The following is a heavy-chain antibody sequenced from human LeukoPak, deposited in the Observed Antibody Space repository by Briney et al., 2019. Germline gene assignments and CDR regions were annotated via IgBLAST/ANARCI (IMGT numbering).Heavy chain of an antibody. CDR2: ISSSGSTI. CDR1: GFTFSSYE. D-gene: IGHD3-10*01. J-gene: IGHJ4*02. V-gene: IGHV3-48*03. CDR3: ARDRLGGSGSYFPNFFDY. Sequence: GGSLRLSCAASGFTFSSYEMNWVRQAPGKGLEWVLYISSSGSTIYYADSVKGRFTISRDNAKNSLYLQMNSLRAEDTAVYYCARDRLGGSGSYFPNFFDYWGQGTLVTVSS.